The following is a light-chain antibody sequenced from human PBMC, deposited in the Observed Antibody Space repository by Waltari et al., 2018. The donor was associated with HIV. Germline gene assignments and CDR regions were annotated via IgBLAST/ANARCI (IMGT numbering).Light chain of an antibody. J-gene: IGLJ2*01. CDR3: QSYDASRSGVI. V-gene: IGLV1-40*01. Sequence: QSVLTQPPSVSGAPGQRVTISCTGSSSNIGAGFDVHWYQQLPGTAPKLLIYGNSNRPSGFPDRFSCSKSGTSASLAITGLQAEDEADYYCQSYDASRSGVIFGGGTELTVL. CDR2: GNS. CDR1: SSNIGAGFD.